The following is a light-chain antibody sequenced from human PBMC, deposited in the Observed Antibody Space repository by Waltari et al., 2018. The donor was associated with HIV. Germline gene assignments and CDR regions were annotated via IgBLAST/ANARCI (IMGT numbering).Light chain of an antibody. CDR2: RNN. CDR3: ASWDASLSGHYV. Sequence: QSVLTQPPSASGTPGQRVTISCSGSSTNIGSNYVYWYQQVPGPAPQLLLYRNNRRPSGVPDRFSGSKSGTSASLAISGLRSEDEADYYCASWDASLSGHYVFGPGTRVTVL. V-gene: IGLV1-47*01. CDR1: STNIGSNY. J-gene: IGLJ1*01.